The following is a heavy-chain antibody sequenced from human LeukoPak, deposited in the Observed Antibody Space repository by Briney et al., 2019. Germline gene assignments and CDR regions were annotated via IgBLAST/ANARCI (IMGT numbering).Heavy chain of an antibody. CDR3: ARADPYDFWSGYSDHNWFDP. Sequence: ASVKVSCKASGGTFSSYAISWVRQAPGQGLEWMGGIIPIFSTANYAKKFQGRVTITADESTSTAYMELSSLRSGDTAVYYCARADPYDFWSGYSDHNWFDPWGQGTLVTVSS. J-gene: IGHJ5*02. D-gene: IGHD3-3*01. CDR2: IIPIFSTA. V-gene: IGHV1-69*01. CDR1: GGTFSSYA.